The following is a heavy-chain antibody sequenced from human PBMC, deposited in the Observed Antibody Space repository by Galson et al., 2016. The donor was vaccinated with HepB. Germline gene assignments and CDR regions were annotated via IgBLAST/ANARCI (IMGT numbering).Heavy chain of an antibody. V-gene: IGHV1-18*01. D-gene: IGHD6-19*01. CDR3: ARISDLGPPWLAHFDY. Sequence: VKVSCKASGYTFINYGISWVRQAPGQGLEWMGWISAYNENKNFAQKFQDRVTLTTDTSTRSAYMELRSLTSDDTAVYYCARISDLGPPWLAHFDYWGQGTLVTVSS. CDR1: GYTFINYG. CDR2: ISAYNENK. J-gene: IGHJ4*02.